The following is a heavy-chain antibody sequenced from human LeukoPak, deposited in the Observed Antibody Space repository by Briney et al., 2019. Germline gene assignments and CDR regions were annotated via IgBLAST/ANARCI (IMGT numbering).Heavy chain of an antibody. CDR1: GFTFSSYS. J-gene: IGHJ5*02. Sequence: GGSLRLSCAASGFTFSSYSMNWVRQAPGKGLEWVSSVSSSSSYIYYADSVKGRFTISRDNAKNSLYLQMNSLRAEDTAVYYCARDPHDYIGPWGQGTLVTVSS. CDR3: ARDPHDYIGP. CDR2: VSSSSSYI. V-gene: IGHV3-21*01. D-gene: IGHD4-11*01.